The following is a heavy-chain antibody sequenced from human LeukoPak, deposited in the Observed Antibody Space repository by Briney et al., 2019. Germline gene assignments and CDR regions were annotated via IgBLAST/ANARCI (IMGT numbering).Heavy chain of an antibody. CDR2: IWYGGSNK. Sequence: PGGSLRLTCAASGFTFSDYGMHWVRQAPGKGLEWVALIWYGGSNKYYADSVKGRFTISRDNSKNTLYLQMNSLGPEDMSVYYCAREGGLGQGFDYWGQGTLVTVSS. CDR1: GFTFSDYG. J-gene: IGHJ4*02. D-gene: IGHD7-27*01. V-gene: IGHV3-33*08. CDR3: AREGGLGQGFDY.